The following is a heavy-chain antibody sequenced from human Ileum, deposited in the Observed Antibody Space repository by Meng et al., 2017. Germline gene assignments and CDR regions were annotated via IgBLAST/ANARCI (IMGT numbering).Heavy chain of an antibody. D-gene: IGHD6-19*01. CDR3: ARGVEAGVDY. J-gene: IGHJ4*02. V-gene: IGHV1-8*01. CDR1: GYTFTSYH. CDR2: VDPARDTA. Sequence: ASVKASCKASGYTFTSYHVNWVRQATGQGLEWMGWVDPARDTAGYAQKFEGRITMTRDTSMSTVYMELSSLTSEDTAIYYCARGVEAGVDYWGQGTLVTVSS.